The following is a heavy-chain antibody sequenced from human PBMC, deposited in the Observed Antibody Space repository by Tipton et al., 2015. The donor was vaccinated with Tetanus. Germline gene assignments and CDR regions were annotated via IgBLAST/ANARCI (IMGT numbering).Heavy chain of an antibody. CDR3: ARHVHGFGALLTPAATHYYYGMDV. CDR1: GGSISGSSHY. V-gene: IGHV4-39*01. CDR2: IHYSGST. D-gene: IGHD2-2*01. Sequence: TLSLTCSVSGGSISGSSHYWGWIRQPPGKGLEWIGIIHYSGSTYYKPSLKSRVTISVDTSKNQFSLKLSSVTAADTAVYYCARHVHGFGALLTPAATHYYYGMDVWGQGTTVTVSS. J-gene: IGHJ6*02.